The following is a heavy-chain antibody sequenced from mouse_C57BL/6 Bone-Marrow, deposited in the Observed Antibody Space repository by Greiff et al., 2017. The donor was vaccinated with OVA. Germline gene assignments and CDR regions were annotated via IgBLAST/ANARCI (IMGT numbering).Heavy chain of an antibody. CDR2: ISDGGSYT. Sequence: EVKVVESGGGLVKPGGSLKLSCAASGFTFSSYAMSWVRQTPEKRLEWVATISDGGSYTYYPDNVKGRFTISRDNAKNNLYLQMSHLKSEDTAMYYCARGTIVTSYYFDYWGQGTTLTVSS. D-gene: IGHD2-5*01. V-gene: IGHV5-4*03. CDR1: GFTFSSYA. J-gene: IGHJ2*01. CDR3: ARGTIVTSYYFDY.